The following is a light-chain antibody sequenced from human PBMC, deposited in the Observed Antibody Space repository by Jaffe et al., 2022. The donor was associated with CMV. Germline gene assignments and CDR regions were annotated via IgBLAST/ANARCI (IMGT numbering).Light chain of an antibody. CDR1: QSVTSTY. Sequence: EIVLTQSPGTVSLSPGDRATLSCRASQSVTSTYLAWYQQKPGQAPRLLIYGASRRATGIPARFSGSGSGTDFTLTISRLEPEDFAVYYCHQYGTSPPWTFGQGTKVEIK. CDR3: HQYGTSPPWT. J-gene: IGKJ1*01. CDR2: GAS. V-gene: IGKV3-20*01.